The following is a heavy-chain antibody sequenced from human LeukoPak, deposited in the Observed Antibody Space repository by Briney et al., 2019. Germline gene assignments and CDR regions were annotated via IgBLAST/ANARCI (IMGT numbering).Heavy chain of an antibody. CDR2: IYYSATP. V-gene: IGHV4-59*11. J-gene: IGHJ4*02. CDR3: ARDIREVGATLYFGY. Sequence: SETLSLTCTVSGDSIRSHYWSWIRQTPGRGLEWIGQIYYSATPNYNPSLKSRVTMSLDTSKNQFSLKLTSVTAADTAVYYCARDIREVGATLYFGYWGRGTLVTVSS. CDR1: GDSIRSHY. D-gene: IGHD1-26*01.